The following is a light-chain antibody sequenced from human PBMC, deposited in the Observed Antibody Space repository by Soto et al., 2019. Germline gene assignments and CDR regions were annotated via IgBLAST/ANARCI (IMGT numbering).Light chain of an antibody. CDR2: EVT. V-gene: IGLV2-8*01. Sequence: QSALTQPPSASGSPGQSVTISCTGTSSDVGAYNYVSWYQQYPGKPPKLMIYEVTKRPSGVPDRFSGYKYVNTSSLTFSGLQAEDEADYYCTSYVGNNIWVFGGGTQLTVL. CDR1: SSDVGAYNY. CDR3: TSYVGNNIWV. J-gene: IGLJ3*02.